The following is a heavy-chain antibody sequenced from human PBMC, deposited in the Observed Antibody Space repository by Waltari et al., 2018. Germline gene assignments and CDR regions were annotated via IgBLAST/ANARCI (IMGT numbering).Heavy chain of an antibody. Sequence: EVQLVQSGAEVKKPGESLKISCKGSGYSFTSYWIGWVRQLPGKGLEWMGIIYPGDSDTRYSPSFQGQVTISADKSISTAYLQWSSLKVSDTAMYYCAREVRDSSGWTGFDYWGQGTLVTVSS. CDR1: GYSFTSYW. D-gene: IGHD6-19*01. J-gene: IGHJ4*02. CDR3: AREVRDSSGWTGFDY. V-gene: IGHV5-51*01. CDR2: IYPGDSDT.